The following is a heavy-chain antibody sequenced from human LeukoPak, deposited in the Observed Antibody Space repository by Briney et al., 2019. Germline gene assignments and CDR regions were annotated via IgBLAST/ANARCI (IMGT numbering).Heavy chain of an antibody. CDR1: GGTFNNYA. V-gene: IGHV1-69*13. Sequence: SVKVSCKASGGTFNNYANSWVRQAPGQGLEWMGGIIPIFGTAKYAQKFQGRVTITADESTSTAYMELSSLRSDDSAVYYWASHTQRRNDLFVGDYWGQGTLVTVSS. CDR3: ASHTQRRNDLFVGDY. CDR2: IIPIFGTA. J-gene: IGHJ4*02. D-gene: IGHD2-8*01.